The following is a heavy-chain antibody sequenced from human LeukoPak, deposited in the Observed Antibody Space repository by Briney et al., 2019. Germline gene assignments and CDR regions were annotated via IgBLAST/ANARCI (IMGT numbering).Heavy chain of an antibody. CDR1: GGSFSGYY. Sequence: SETPSLTCAVYGGSFSGYYWSWIRQPPGKGLEWIGEINHSGSTNYNPSLKSRVTISVDTSKNQFSLKLSSVTAADTAVYYCARGKRGCSGGSCYRAVAFDIWGQGTMVTVSS. CDR2: INHSGST. J-gene: IGHJ3*02. D-gene: IGHD2-15*01. V-gene: IGHV4-34*01. CDR3: ARGKRGCSGGSCYRAVAFDI.